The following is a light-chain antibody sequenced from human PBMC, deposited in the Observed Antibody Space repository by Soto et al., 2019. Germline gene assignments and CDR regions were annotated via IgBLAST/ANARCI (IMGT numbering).Light chain of an antibody. CDR3: AAWDDSLSVAV. Sequence: QPVLTQPPSASGTPGQRVTISCSGSSSNIGSNYVYWYQQLPGTAPKLLIYRNNPRPSGVPDRFSGSKSGSSASLAISGLRSEDAAGYYCAAWDDSLSVAVFGGGTQLTVL. V-gene: IGLV1-47*01. CDR1: SSNIGSNY. CDR2: RNN. J-gene: IGLJ2*01.